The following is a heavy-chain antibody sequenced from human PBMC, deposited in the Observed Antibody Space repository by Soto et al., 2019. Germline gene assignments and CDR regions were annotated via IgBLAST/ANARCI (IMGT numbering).Heavy chain of an antibody. CDR2: IYPGDSDT. J-gene: IGHJ6*02. CDR1: GYSFPSYW. CDR3: ARQLMAYGMDV. V-gene: IGHV5-51*01. Sequence: GESLKISCEGSGYSFPSYWIAWVRQMPGKGLEWMAIIYPGDSDTRYSPSFQGQVTISADKSISTAYLQWSSLKASDTAMYYCARQLMAYGMDVWGQGTTVTVSS. D-gene: IGHD3-10*01.